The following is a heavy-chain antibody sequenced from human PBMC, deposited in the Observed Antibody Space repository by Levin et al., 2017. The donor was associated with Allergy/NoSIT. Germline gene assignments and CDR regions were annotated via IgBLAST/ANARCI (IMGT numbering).Heavy chain of an antibody. CDR3: ARAPRTYYYGSGSYQGPSYFDY. J-gene: IGHJ4*02. D-gene: IGHD3-10*01. CDR2: IIPILGIA. Sequence: SVKVSCKASGGTFSSYTISWVRQAPGQGLEWMGRIIPILGIANYAQKFQGRVTITADKSTSTAYMELSSLRSEDTAVYYCARAPRTYYYGSGSYQGPSYFDYWGQGTLVTVSS. V-gene: IGHV1-69*02. CDR1: GGTFSSYT.